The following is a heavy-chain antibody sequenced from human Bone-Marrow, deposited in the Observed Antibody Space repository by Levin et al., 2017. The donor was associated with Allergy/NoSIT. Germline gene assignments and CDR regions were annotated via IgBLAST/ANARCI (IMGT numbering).Heavy chain of an antibody. J-gene: IGHJ3*02. D-gene: IGHD3-10*01. CDR3: ARARVTMVRGVIRGAFDI. CDR2: ISSSSSYT. Sequence: SCAASGFTFSDYYMSWIRQAPGKGLEWVSYISSSSSYTNYADSVKGRFTISRDNAKNSLYLQMNSLRAEDTAVYYCARARVTMVRGVIRGAFDIWGQGTMVTVSS. CDR1: GFTFSDYY. V-gene: IGHV3-11*05.